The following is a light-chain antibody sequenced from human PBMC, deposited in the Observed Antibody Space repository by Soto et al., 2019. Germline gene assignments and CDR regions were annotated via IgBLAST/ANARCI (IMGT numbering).Light chain of an antibody. CDR1: KSNIGSHT. Sequence: SXLTQPPSASGTPGQRVTISGSGSKSNIGSHTVNWYQQLPGTAPKLLIYSNDQRPSGVPDRFSASKSGTSASLAISGLQSEDEADYYCATWDDSLNGYYFFATGTKVTVL. CDR3: ATWDDSLNGYYF. CDR2: SND. J-gene: IGLJ1*01. V-gene: IGLV1-44*01.